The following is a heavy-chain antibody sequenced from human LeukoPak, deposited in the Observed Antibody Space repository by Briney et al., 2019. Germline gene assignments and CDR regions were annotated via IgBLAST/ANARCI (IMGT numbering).Heavy chain of an antibody. Sequence: SETLSLTCTVSGGSISSSSYYWGWIRQPPGKGLEWIGSIYYSGSTYYNPSLKSRVTISVDTSKNQFSLKLSSVTAADTAVYYCARPLYSSSWSFTQYYYYGMDVWGQGTTVTVSS. CDR2: IYYSGST. CDR3: ARPLYSSSWSFTQYYYYGMDV. D-gene: IGHD6-13*01. V-gene: IGHV4-39*01. J-gene: IGHJ6*02. CDR1: GGSISSSSYY.